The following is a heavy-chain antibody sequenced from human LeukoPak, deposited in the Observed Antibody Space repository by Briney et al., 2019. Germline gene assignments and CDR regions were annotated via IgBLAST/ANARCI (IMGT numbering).Heavy chain of an antibody. CDR2: IYHSGST. V-gene: IGHV4-38-2*02. CDR1: GYSINSGYY. J-gene: IGHJ4*02. Sequence: SETLSLTCTVSGYSINSGYYWGWIRQPPGKGLEWIGSIYHSGSTYYNPSLKSRVTISVDTSKNQFSLKLSSVTAADTAVYYCAREDGYKYDYWGQGTPVTVSS. CDR3: AREDGYKYDY. D-gene: IGHD5-24*01.